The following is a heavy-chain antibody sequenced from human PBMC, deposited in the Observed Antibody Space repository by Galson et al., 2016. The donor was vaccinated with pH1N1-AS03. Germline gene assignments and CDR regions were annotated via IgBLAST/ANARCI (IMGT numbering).Heavy chain of an antibody. CDR1: GDSVSSNTVA. V-gene: IGHV6-1*01. CDR2: TYYRSKWYT. Sequence: CAISGDSVSSNTVAWNWIRLSPSRGLEWLGRTYYRSKWYTDYGLSVERRLTITSDTSTNLISLQLNSLTPEDSAIYYYGRVRSLTSSWYGPIDYWGQGTRVTVSS. D-gene: IGHD6-13*01. CDR3: GRVRSLTSSWYGPIDY. J-gene: IGHJ4*02.